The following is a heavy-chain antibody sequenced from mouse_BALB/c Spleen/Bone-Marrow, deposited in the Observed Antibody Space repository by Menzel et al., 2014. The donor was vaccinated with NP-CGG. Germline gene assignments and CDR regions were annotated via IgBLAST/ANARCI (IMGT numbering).Heavy chain of an antibody. CDR3: ARKGTMITHYYAMDY. CDR1: GFTFSSFG. V-gene: IGHV5-17*02. CDR2: ISNGSRTI. D-gene: IGHD2-4*01. Sequence: VQLQESGGGLVQPGGSRKLSCAASGFTFSSFGMHWVRQAPEKGLEWVAYISNGSRTIYYADTVKGRFTISRDNPKNTLFLQMTSLRSEDTAMYYCARKGTMITHYYAMDYWGQGTSVTVSA. J-gene: IGHJ4*01.